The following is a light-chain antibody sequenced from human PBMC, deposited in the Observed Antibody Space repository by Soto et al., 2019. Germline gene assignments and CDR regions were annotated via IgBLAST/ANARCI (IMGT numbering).Light chain of an antibody. CDR3: QQYGSSPIT. CDR2: GAS. J-gene: IGKJ5*01. CDR1: QSVDSS. V-gene: IGKV3-20*01. Sequence: EIELTQSPATLSLSPGERATFSCRASQSVDSSLAWYQQKPGQAPRLLIFGASSRATGIPDRFPGSGSGTDITLTISRLEPDDSAVYYCQQYGSSPITFGQGTRLEIK.